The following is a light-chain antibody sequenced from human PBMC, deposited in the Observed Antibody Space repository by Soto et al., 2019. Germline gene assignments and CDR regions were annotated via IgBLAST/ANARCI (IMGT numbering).Light chain of an antibody. Sequence: IQLTQSPSSLSASVGDRVTITCRTSQNVNRYLNWYQEQPGKAPKLLIYAASILQSGVPSRFSGSGSGTDFTLAISSLHPEDFTTYYCQQSYGIPHTFGPGTKVEIK. V-gene: IGKV1-39*01. CDR1: QNVNRY. CDR3: QQSYGIPHT. J-gene: IGKJ4*02. CDR2: AAS.